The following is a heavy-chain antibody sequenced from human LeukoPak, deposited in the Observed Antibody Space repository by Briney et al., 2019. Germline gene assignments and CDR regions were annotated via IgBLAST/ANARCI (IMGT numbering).Heavy chain of an antibody. D-gene: IGHD2-2*02. CDR3: ASGYCSSTSCHNDAFDI. CDR1: GFTFSSYW. CDR2: IKQDGSEK. Sequence: GGSLRLSCASSGFTFSSYWMTWVRQAPGKGLEWVANIKQDGSEKNYVDSVKGRFTISRDNAKNSLYLQMNSLRAEDTAVYYCASGYCSSTSCHNDAFDIWGQGTMVTVSS. V-gene: IGHV3-7*01. J-gene: IGHJ3*02.